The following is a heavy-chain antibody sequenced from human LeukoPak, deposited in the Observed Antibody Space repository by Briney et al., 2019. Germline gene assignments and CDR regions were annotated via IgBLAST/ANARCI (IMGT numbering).Heavy chain of an antibody. D-gene: IGHD3-10*01. J-gene: IGHJ4*02. Sequence: GSLRLSCAASGFTVSSNYMSWVRQAPGKGLEWVSVIYSGGSTYYADSVKGRFTISRDNSKNTLYLQMNSLRAEDTAVYYCARDIRKGSGSYDYWGQGTLVTVSS. V-gene: IGHV3-53*01. CDR2: IYSGGST. CDR3: ARDIRKGSGSYDY. CDR1: GFTVSSNY.